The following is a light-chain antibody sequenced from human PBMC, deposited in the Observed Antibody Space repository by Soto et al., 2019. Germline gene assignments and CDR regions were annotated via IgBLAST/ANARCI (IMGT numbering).Light chain of an antibody. CDR1: SSDVGGYNY. Sequence: QSVLTQPRSVSGSPGQSVTISCTGTSSDVGGYNYVSWYQQHPGKAPKVMIYDVSERPSGVPDRVSGSKSGNTASQTISGLQAEDEADYYCCSYAGSPRYVFGTGTKLTVL. J-gene: IGLJ1*01. V-gene: IGLV2-11*01. CDR2: DVS. CDR3: CSYAGSPRYV.